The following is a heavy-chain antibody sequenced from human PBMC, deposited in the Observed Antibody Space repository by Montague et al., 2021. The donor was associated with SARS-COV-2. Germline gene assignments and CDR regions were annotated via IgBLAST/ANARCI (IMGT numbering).Heavy chain of an antibody. CDR1: GGSFSGYY. CDR3: ARRGSSVWGVTVSAELDY. J-gene: IGHJ4*02. CDR2: INHSGRT. V-gene: IGHV4-34*01. Sequence: SETLSLTCAVYGGSFSGYYWSCIRQPPEKGLEWIGEINHSGRTNNNPSLKSRVIISVDTSKNQFSLKLSSVTAADTAVYYCARRGSSVWGVTVSAELDYWGQGILVIVSS. D-gene: IGHD3-10*01.